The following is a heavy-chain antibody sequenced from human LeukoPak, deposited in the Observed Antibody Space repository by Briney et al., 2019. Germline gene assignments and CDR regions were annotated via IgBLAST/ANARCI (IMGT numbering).Heavy chain of an antibody. Sequence: SETLSLTCSASDDXISRSSYYWGWIRQPPGKGLEWIGTFYYSGFTYYNPSLKNRVTISVDTSKNQFSLKLSSVTAEDTAVYYCARLKVGTTHPDYWGQGTLVTVSS. CDR2: FYYSGFT. V-gene: IGHV4-39*01. CDR3: ARLKVGTTHPDY. D-gene: IGHD1-26*01. J-gene: IGHJ4*02. CDR1: DDXISRSSYY.